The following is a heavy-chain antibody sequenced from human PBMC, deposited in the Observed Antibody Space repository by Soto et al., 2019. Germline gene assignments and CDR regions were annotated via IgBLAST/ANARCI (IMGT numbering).Heavy chain of an antibody. Sequence: ASVKVSCKISGYTLTGLSMHWVRQAPGKGLEWMGGFDPDGGAAIYPQKFQGRVTMTEDTSADTAYMDLSDLRSEDTAVYYCACLRAEYSESHLHYYGMDVWGQGTTVTVSS. CDR2: FDPDGGAA. D-gene: IGHD1-26*01. CDR1: GYTLTGLS. J-gene: IGHJ6*02. CDR3: ACLRAEYSESHLHYYGMDV. V-gene: IGHV1-24*01.